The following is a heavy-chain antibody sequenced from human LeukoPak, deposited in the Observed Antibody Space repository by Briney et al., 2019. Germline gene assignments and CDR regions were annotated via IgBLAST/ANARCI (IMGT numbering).Heavy chain of an antibody. D-gene: IGHD3-3*01. CDR1: GYTFTYRY. V-gene: IGHV1-45*02. J-gene: IGHJ6*02. CDR2: ITPFNGNT. Sequence: GSSVKVSCKASGYTFTYRYLRWVRQAPGQALEWMGWITPFNGNTNYAQKFQDRVTITRDRSMSTAYMELSSLRSEDTAMYYCAATYDFWSGYPPYYYYGMDVWGQGTTVTVSS. CDR3: AATYDFWSGYPPYYYYGMDV.